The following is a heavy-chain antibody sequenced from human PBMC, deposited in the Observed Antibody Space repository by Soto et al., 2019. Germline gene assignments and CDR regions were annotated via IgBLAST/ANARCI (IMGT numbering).Heavy chain of an antibody. Sequence: PSETLSLTCAVPGGSISSGGYSWSWIRQPPGKGLEWIGYIYHSGSTYYNPSLKSRVTISVDRSKNQFSLKLSSVTAADTAVYYCARVRWRDSSGYYRRYYGMDVWGQGTTVTVSS. CDR3: ARVRWRDSSGYYRRYYGMDV. CDR1: GGSISSGGYS. D-gene: IGHD3-22*01. V-gene: IGHV4-30-2*01. CDR2: IYHSGST. J-gene: IGHJ6*02.